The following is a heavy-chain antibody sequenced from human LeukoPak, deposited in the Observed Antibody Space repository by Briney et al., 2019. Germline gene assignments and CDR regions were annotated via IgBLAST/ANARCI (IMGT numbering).Heavy chain of an antibody. CDR3: ARDHRGHYDSSGYYDAFDI. D-gene: IGHD3-22*01. CDR1: GGSISSHY. Sequence: SETLSPTCTVSGGSISSHYWSWIRQPPGKGLEWIGYIYYSGSTNYNPSLKSRVTISVDTSKNQFSLKLSSVTAADTAVYYCARDHRGHYDSSGYYDAFDIWGQGTMVTVSS. J-gene: IGHJ3*02. V-gene: IGHV4-59*11. CDR2: IYYSGST.